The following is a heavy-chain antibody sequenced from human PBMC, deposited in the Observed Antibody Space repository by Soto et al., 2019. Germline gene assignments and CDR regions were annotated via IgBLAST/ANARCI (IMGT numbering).Heavy chain of an antibody. Sequence: ASVKVSCKASGYTFTSYDINWVRQATGQGLERMGWMNPNSGNTGYAQKFQGRVTMTRNTSISTAYMELSSLRSEDTAVYYCARLNGYCVSTKCHGYYGMDVWGQGTTVTVSS. CDR2: MNPNSGNT. CDR1: GYTFTSYD. J-gene: IGHJ6*02. D-gene: IGHD2-2*03. CDR3: ARLNGYCVSTKCHGYYGMDV. V-gene: IGHV1-8*01.